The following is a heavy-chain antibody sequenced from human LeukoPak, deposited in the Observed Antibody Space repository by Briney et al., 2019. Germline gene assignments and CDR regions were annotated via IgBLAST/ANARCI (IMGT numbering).Heavy chain of an antibody. CDR2: IKSSYRYI. CDR1: GLTYSTHD. J-gene: IGHJ4*02. D-gene: IGHD4-17*01. CDR3: ARGFGCGDYISAY. V-gene: IGHV3-21*01. Sequence: GGSLRLSCAASGLTYSTHDMNWVRQATGKGVDWLSSIKSSYRYIYYADSVKGRFSISSDNAKDSLYLQIHSLRAEDTAVYYCARGFGCGDYISAYWGQGTLVTVSS.